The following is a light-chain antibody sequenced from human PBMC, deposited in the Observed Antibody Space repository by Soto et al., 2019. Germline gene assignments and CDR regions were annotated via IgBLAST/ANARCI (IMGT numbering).Light chain of an antibody. CDR1: QTVTSSF. V-gene: IGKV3-20*01. J-gene: IGKJ3*01. Sequence: EIVLTQSPGTLSLSPGERATLSCRASQTVTSSFLAWYQQKPGQAPRLLISGASSRATGIPDRFSGSGSGTDFTLTISRLEPEDFAVYYCQHYGNTPPSVTFGPGTKVDIK. CDR3: QHYGNTPPSVT. CDR2: GAS.